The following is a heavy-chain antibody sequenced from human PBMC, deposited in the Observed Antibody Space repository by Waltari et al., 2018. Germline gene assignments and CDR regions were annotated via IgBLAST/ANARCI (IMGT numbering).Heavy chain of an antibody. D-gene: IGHD3-16*02. CDR3: ATIPARYSYGSDRDY. CDR1: GASFNSFY. Sequence: QVQLQESGPGLVKPSDTLSLTCAVPGASFNSFYWSWIRQAPGKGLEWIASVYHGANPNYKPSLKSRVTIAVDTSKSQVSLKLSSVTAADTAIYYCATIPARYSYGSDRDYWGPGTLVSVSS. V-gene: IGHV4-59*07. J-gene: IGHJ4*02. CDR2: VYHGANP.